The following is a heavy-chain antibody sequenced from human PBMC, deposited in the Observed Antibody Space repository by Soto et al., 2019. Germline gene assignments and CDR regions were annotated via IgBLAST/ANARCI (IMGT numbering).Heavy chain of an antibody. CDR2: ISGSGANT. D-gene: IGHD5-18*01. J-gene: IGHJ4*02. CDR1: GFTFSSYA. Sequence: EVQLLESGGGLVQPGGSLRLSCAASGFTFSSYAMSWVRQAPGKGLEWVSAISGSGANTYDADSVKGRFTISRDNSKNTLYLQMNSLRAEDTAVYYCVKSRIQLWTAFDYWGQGTLVTVSS. CDR3: VKSRIQLWTAFDY. V-gene: IGHV3-23*01.